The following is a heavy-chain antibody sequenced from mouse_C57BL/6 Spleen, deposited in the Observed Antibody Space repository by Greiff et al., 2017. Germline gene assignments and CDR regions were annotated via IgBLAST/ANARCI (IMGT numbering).Heavy chain of an antibody. V-gene: IGHV5-17*01. J-gene: IGHJ3*01. Sequence: EVNVVESGGGLVKPGGSLKLSCAASGFTFSDYGMHWVRQAPEKGLEWVAYISSGSSTIYYADTVKGRFTISRDNAKNTLFLQMTSLRSEDKGMYYGARNKLDLWFAYWGQGTLVTVSA. D-gene: IGHD4-1*01. CDR1: GFTFSDYG. CDR2: ISSGSSTI. CDR3: ARNKLDLWFAY.